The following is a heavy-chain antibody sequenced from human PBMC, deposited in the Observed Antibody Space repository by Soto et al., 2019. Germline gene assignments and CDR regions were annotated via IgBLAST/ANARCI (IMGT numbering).Heavy chain of an antibody. Sequence: QVQLVQSGAEVKKPGASVKVSCKASGYTFTNYGISWVRQAPGQGLEWMGWISAYNGNTNYERKLQGRVTMTTDTSTSTAYMELRSLRSDDTAVYYCARDNFCSTTSCYGRVYYYMDVWGKGTTVTVSS. CDR1: GYTFTNYG. V-gene: IGHV1-18*01. J-gene: IGHJ6*03. D-gene: IGHD2-2*01. CDR2: ISAYNGNT. CDR3: ARDNFCSTTSCYGRVYYYMDV.